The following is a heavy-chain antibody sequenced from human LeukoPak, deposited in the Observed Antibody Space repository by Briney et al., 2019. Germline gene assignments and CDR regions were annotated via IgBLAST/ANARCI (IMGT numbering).Heavy chain of an antibody. CDR2: ISSSGSTI. Sequence: GGSLRLSCAASGFTFSSYEMNWVRQAPGKGREWGSYISSSGSTIYYADSVKGRFTISRDNAKNSLYLQMNSLRAEDTAVYYCAREFTDTAKIDAFDIWGQGTMVTVSS. J-gene: IGHJ3*02. V-gene: IGHV3-48*03. CDR3: AREFTDTAKIDAFDI. D-gene: IGHD5-18*01. CDR1: GFTFSSYE.